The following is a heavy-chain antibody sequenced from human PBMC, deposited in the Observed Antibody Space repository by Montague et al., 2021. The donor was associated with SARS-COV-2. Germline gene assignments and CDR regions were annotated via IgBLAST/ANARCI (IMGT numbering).Heavy chain of an antibody. CDR1: GGSISSSNYY. J-gene: IGHJ4*02. D-gene: IGHD6-19*01. Sequence: SETLSLTCTVSGGSISSSNYYWGWIRQPPGKGREWIGTMYYSGSTYYKLTLKSRVTITVDKTKNQFSLKPRSATDADTAVYYCARHSGRGQWRAFDYWGQGILVTVSS. CDR2: MYYSGST. V-gene: IGHV4-39*01. CDR3: ARHSGRGQWRAFDY.